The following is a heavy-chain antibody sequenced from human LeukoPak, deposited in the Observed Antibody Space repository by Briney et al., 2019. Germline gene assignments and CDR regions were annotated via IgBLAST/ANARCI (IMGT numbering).Heavy chain of an antibody. CDR1: GGSISSYY. V-gene: IGHV4-4*07. CDR2: IYTSGST. Sequence: SETLSLTCTVSGGSISSYYWSWIRQPAGKGLEWIGRIYTSGSTNYNPSLKSRVTMSVDTSKNQFSLKLSSVTAADTAVDYCARERIIMYGSGSYEADWFDPWGQGTLVTVSS. D-gene: IGHD3-10*01. J-gene: IGHJ5*02. CDR3: ARERIIMYGSGSYEADWFDP.